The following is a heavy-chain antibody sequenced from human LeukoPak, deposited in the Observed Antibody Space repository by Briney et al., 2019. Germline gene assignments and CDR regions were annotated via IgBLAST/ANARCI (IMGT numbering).Heavy chain of an antibody. CDR3: ARVSYCSSTSCYRWGDY. CDR2: ISAYNGNT. D-gene: IGHD2-2*02. CDR1: GYTFTSYG. J-gene: IGHJ4*02. Sequence: ASVKVSCKASGYTFTSYGISWVRQAPGQGLEWMGWISAYNGNTNYAQKLQGRVTMTTDTSTSTAYMELRSLRSDDTAVHYCARVSYCSSTSCYRWGDYWGQGTLVTVSS. V-gene: IGHV1-18*01.